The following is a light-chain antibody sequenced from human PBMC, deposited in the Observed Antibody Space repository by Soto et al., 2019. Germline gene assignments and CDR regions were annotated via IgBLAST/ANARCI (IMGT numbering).Light chain of an antibody. V-gene: IGLV1-40*01. CDR2: GIS. CDR3: QSYDSSLNGVL. Sequence: QSVLTQPPSVSGAPGQRVTNSCTGGSSNIGAGYDVHWYQQLPGTAPKLLIYGISNRPSGVPDRFSGSRSGTSASLAITGLQAEDEADYYCQSYDSSLNGVLFGGGTKLTVL. J-gene: IGLJ2*01. CDR1: SSNIGAGYD.